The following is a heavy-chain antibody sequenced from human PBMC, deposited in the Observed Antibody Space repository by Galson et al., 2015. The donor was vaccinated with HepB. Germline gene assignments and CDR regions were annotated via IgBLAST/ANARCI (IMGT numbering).Heavy chain of an antibody. V-gene: IGHV1-18*01. CDR3: ARDAPIYCSGGSCSEYFQH. CDR2: ISAYNGNT. Sequence: SVKVSCKASGYTFTSYGISWVRQAPGQGLEWMGWISAYNGNTNYAQKLQGRVTMTTDTSTSTAYMELSSLRSEDTAVYYCARDAPIYCSGGSCSEYFQHWGQGTLVTVSS. J-gene: IGHJ1*01. D-gene: IGHD2-15*01. CDR1: GYTFTSYG.